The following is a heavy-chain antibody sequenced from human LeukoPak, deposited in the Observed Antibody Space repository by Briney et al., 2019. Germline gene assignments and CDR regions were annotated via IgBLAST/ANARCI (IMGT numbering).Heavy chain of an antibody. CDR2: MNPNSGNT. CDR3: ARGQTQTAAIQDWYFDL. J-gene: IGHJ2*01. V-gene: IGHV1-8*03. CDR1: GYTFTSYD. Sequence: ASVKVSCKASGYTFTSYDINWVRQATGQGLEWMGWMNPNSGNTGYAQKFQGRVTITRNTSISTAYMELSSLRSEDTAVYYCARGQTQTAAIQDWYFDLWGRGTLVTVSS. D-gene: IGHD2-2*02.